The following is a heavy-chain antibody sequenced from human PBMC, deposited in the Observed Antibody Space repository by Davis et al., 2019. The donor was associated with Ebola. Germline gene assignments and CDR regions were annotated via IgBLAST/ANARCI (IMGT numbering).Heavy chain of an antibody. J-gene: IGHJ2*01. CDR1: GFIVSDKY. V-gene: IGHV3-53*01. CDR2: IYTDGRT. Sequence: GESLKISCAASGFIVSDKYISWVRQAPGKGLEWVSVIYTDGRTYYADSVKGRFTVSRDNSDNTVFLQMNSVRAEDTADYYCARHVYGDFWFFDVWGRGTHVTVSS. CDR3: ARHVYGDFWFFDV. D-gene: IGHD4-17*01.